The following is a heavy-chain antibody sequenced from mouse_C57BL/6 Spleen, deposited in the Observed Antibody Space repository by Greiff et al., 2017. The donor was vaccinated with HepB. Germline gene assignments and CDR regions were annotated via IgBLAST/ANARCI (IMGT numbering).Heavy chain of an antibody. CDR2: ISGGGGNT. V-gene: IGHV5-9*01. J-gene: IGHJ2*01. CDR1: GFTFSSYT. Sequence: EVQLVESGGGLVKPGGSLKLSCAASGFTFSSYTMSWVRQTPEKRLEWVATISGGGGNTYYPDSVKGRFTISRDNAKNTLYLQMSSLRSEDTALYYCARHSNYFDYWGQGTTLTVSS. CDR3: ARHSNYFDY. D-gene: IGHD1-1*01.